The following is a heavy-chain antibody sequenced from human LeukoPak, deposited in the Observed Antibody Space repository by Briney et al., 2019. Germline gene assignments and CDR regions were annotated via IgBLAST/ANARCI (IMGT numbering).Heavy chain of an antibody. J-gene: IGHJ6*03. CDR3: AREYSSSSAYHYYYMDV. CDR2: IYTSGST. CDR1: GYSISSGYY. D-gene: IGHD6-6*01. V-gene: IGHV4-61*02. Sequence: SETLSLTCAVSGYSISSGYYWSWIRPPAGKGLEWIGRIYTSGSTNYNPSLKSRVTISVDTSKNQFSLKLSSVTAADTAVYYCAREYSSSSAYHYYYMDVWGKGTTVTVSS.